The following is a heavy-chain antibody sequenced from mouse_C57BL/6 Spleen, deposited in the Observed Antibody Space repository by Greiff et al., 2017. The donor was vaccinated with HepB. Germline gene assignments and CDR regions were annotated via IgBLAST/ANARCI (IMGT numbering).Heavy chain of an antibody. V-gene: IGHV5-16*01. Sequence: EVKLMESEGGLVQPGSSMKLSCTASGFTFSDYYMAWVRQVPEKGLEWVANINYDGSSTYYLDSLKSRFIISRDNAKNILYLQMSSLKSEDTATYYCARELPEVYAMDYWGQGTSVTVSS. CDR3: ARELPEVYAMDY. J-gene: IGHJ4*01. D-gene: IGHD1-1*01. CDR2: INYDGSST. CDR1: GFTFSDYY.